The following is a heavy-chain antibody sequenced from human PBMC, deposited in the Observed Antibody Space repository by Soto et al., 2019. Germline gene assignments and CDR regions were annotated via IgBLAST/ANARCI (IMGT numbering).Heavy chain of an antibody. Sequence: LSLTCTVSGGSISSYYWSWIRQPPGKGLEWIGYIYYSGSTNYNPSLKSRVTKSVKTSKNQFSLKLSSVTAADTAVYYCASGYYDILTGYRKIDYWGQGTLVTVSS. V-gene: IGHV4-59*08. D-gene: IGHD3-9*01. J-gene: IGHJ4*02. CDR3: ASGYYDILTGYRKIDY. CDR2: IYYSGST. CDR1: GGSISSYY.